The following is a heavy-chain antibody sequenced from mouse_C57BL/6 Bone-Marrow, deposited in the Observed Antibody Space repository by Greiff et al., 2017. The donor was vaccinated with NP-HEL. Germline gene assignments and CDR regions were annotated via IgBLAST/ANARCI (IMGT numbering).Heavy chain of an antibody. D-gene: IGHD1-1*01. V-gene: IGHV1S29*02. Sequence: EVQLQQSGPELVKPGASVKMSCKASGYTFTDYNMHWVKQSHGKSLEWIGYINPSNGGTNYNAQFKSKATLTVDKSSSTAYMQLSSLTSEDSAVYYCARRTTVVAPYFDYWGQGTTLTVSS. CDR3: ARRTTVVAPYFDY. J-gene: IGHJ2*01. CDR1: GYTFTDYN. CDR2: INPSNGGT.